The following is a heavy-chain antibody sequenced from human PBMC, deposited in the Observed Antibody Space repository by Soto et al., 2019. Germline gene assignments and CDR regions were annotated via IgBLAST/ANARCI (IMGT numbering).Heavy chain of an antibody. CDR1: GYTFTSYW. V-gene: IGHV5-51*01. Sequence: VASLEISCKGSGYTFTSYWIGWVRQMPGKGLEWMGIIYPSNSETRFSPSFQGQVTLSADKSIFTAYLQWSSLKASDTAIYYCARQAYHYDTYSFGYWGQGTLVTVSS. J-gene: IGHJ4*02. D-gene: IGHD3-22*01. CDR2: IYPSNSET. CDR3: ARQAYHYDTYSFGY.